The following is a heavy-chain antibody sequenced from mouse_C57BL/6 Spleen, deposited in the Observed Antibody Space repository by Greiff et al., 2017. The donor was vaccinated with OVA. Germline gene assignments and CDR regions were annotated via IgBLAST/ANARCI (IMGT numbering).Heavy chain of an antibody. CDR2: IDPSDSYT. J-gene: IGHJ3*01. V-gene: IGHV1-69*01. CDR3: ARKEIGFAWFAY. CDR1: GYTFTSYW. D-gene: IGHD2-14*01. Sequence: VQLQQPGAELVMPGASVKLSCKASGYTFTSYWMHWVKQRPGQGLEWIGEIDPSDSYTNYNQKFKGKSTLTVDKSSSTAYMQLSSLTSEDSAVYYCARKEIGFAWFAYWGQGTLVTVSA.